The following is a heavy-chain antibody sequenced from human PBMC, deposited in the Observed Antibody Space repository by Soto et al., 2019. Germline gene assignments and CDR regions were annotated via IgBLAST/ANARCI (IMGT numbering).Heavy chain of an antibody. D-gene: IGHD1-1*01. Sequence: QLHLVQSGAEVRKPGSSVKVSCKASGGTLSSYSVTWVRQAPGQGLEWMGRIIPFLGRTNYAQNVQGRVTVTADMSTITAYIELSSLRSDDTAIYYCARTTGSPNSNWFDPWGQGTLVIVSS. CDR1: GGTLSSYS. CDR3: ARTTGSPNSNWFDP. V-gene: IGHV1-69*02. CDR2: IIPFLGRT. J-gene: IGHJ5*02.